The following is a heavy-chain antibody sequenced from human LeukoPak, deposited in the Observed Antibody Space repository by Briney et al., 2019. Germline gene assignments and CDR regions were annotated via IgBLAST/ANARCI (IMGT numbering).Heavy chain of an antibody. D-gene: IGHD3-3*01. Sequence: ASVKVSCKASGYTFTSYYMHWVRQAPGQGLEWMGIINPSGGSTSYAQKFQGRVTMTRDTSTSTVYMELSSLRSEDTAVYYCAREWGEWLPRYYYYGMDVWGQGTTVTVSS. V-gene: IGHV1-46*01. CDR3: AREWGEWLPRYYYYGMDV. CDR1: GYTFTSYY. CDR2: INPSGGST. J-gene: IGHJ6*02.